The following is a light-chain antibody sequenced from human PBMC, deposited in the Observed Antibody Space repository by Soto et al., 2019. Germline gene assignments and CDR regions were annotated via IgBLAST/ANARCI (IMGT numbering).Light chain of an antibody. Sequence: SYELTQPPSVSVSSGQTASITCSGDKLGDKYACWYQQKPGQSPVLVIYQDSKRPSGIPERFSGSNSGNTATLTISGTQAMDEADYYCQAWDSSHVLFGGGTKVTVL. CDR1: KLGDKY. CDR3: QAWDSSHVL. V-gene: IGLV3-1*01. J-gene: IGLJ2*01. CDR2: QDS.